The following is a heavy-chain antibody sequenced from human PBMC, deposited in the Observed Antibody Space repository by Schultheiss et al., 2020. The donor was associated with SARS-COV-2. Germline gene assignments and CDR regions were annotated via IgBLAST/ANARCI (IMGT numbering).Heavy chain of an antibody. J-gene: IGHJ4*02. CDR3: AKDLSYCSSTSCYNY. CDR1: GGSISSSSYY. Sequence: LSLTCPVSGGSISSSSYYWGWIRQAPGKGLEWVSYISSSSSYTNYADSVKGRFTISRDNSKNTLDLQMNSLRAEDTAVYYCAKDLSYCSSTSCYNYWGQGTLVTVSS. D-gene: IGHD2-2*02. CDR2: ISSSSSYT. V-gene: IGHV3-11*05.